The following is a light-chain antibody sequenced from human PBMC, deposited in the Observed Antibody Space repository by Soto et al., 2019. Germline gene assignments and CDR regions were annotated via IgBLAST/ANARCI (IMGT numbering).Light chain of an antibody. J-gene: IGKJ1*01. V-gene: IGKV3-15*01. Sequence: MTQSPSTLSASVGDRVTITCRASQSISSWLAWYQQKPGQAPRLLIYGASTRATGIPARFSGSGSGTEFTLTVSSLQSEDFAVYYCQQYSHWPRTFGQGTKVDIK. CDR1: QSISSW. CDR2: GAS. CDR3: QQYSHWPRT.